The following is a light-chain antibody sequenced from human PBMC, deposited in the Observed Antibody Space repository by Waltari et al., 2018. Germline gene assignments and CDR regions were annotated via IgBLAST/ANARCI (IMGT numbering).Light chain of an antibody. J-gene: IGKJ1*01. V-gene: IGKV1-5*03. CDR2: RAS. CDR3: HKYHTFRT. CDR1: QSISDW. Sequence: DIQMTQPPSTLSASVGDRVTITCWASQSISDWLVWYQQKPGKAPNLLNYRASSLDSGGPRRFGSGGSVTEFALTISSLQPDDFVTYCCHKYHTFRTFGQGTKVEIK.